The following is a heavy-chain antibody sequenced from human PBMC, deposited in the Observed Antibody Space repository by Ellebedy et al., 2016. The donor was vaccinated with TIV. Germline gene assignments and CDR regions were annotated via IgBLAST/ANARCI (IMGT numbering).Heavy chain of an antibody. Sequence: GESLKIPCAASGFTFSSSWVHSVRQVPGKGLEWVANINQNGRENNFVDSVKGRFSISRDNAKNSLFLQMNSLRADDTAVYYCLPHDGLGYWGQGTLVTVSS. V-gene: IGHV3-7*01. CDR1: GFTFSSSW. D-gene: IGHD1-1*01. J-gene: IGHJ4*02. CDR2: INQNGREN. CDR3: LPHDGLGY.